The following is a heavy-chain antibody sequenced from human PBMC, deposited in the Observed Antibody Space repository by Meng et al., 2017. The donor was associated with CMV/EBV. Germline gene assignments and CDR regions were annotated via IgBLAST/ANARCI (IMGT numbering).Heavy chain of an antibody. CDR1: GYTFTGYY. V-gene: IGHV1-2*02. CDR2: INPNSGGT. CDR3: ARQHNSSSWIINWFDP. D-gene: IGHD6-13*01. Sequence: GQLVQSGAWVMKPGASVKVSCNASGYTFTGYYMHWVRQAPGQGLEWMGWINPNSGGTNYAQKFQGRVTMTRDTSISTAYMELSRLRSDDTAVYYCARQHNSSSWIINWFDPWGQGTLVTVSS. J-gene: IGHJ5*02.